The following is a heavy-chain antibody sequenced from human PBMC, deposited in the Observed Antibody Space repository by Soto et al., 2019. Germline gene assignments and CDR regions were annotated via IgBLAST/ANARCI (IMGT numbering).Heavy chain of an antibody. CDR1: GFTFDEYA. V-gene: IGHV3-23*04. J-gene: IGHJ4*02. CDR3: AKPQYFDWLSPFDY. D-gene: IGHD3-9*01. CDR2: ISGSGGST. Sequence: EVQLVESGGGLVQPGRSLRLSCAASGFTFDEYAMQWVRQAPGKGLEWVSGISGSGGSTYYADSVKGRFTISRDNSKNTLYLQMNSLRAEDTAVYYCAKPQYFDWLSPFDYWGQGTLVTVSS.